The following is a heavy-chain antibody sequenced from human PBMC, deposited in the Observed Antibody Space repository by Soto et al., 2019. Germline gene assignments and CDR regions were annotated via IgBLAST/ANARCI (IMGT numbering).Heavy chain of an antibody. CDR2: SIPIFGTA. J-gene: IGHJ4*02. V-gene: IGHV1-69*01. Sequence: QVQLVQSGAEVKKPGSSVKVSCKASGGTFSSYAISWVRQAPGQGLEWMGGSIPIFGTANYAQKFQGRVTITADESTSTAYMELSSLRSEDTAVYYCARGGDHYVWGSYPYWGQGTLVTVSS. CDR1: GGTFSSYA. CDR3: ARGGDHYVWGSYPY. D-gene: IGHD3-16*02.